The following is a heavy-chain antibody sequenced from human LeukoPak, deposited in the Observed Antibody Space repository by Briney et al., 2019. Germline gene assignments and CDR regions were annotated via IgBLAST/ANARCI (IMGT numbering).Heavy chain of an antibody. D-gene: IGHD4/OR15-4a*01. CDR1: GFICSDYA. J-gene: IGHJ4*02. CDR3: AKDLRNGENYGFLDY. V-gene: IGHV3-23*01. Sequence: GGSLRLSCTASGFICSDYAMSWARQAPGKGLEWVAGISSSGSGGNTYYADSVKGRFTVSRDNPKNTLYLQMDSLRVEDTAIYYCAKDLRNGENYGFLDYWGQGTLVTVSS. CDR2: ISSSGSGGNT.